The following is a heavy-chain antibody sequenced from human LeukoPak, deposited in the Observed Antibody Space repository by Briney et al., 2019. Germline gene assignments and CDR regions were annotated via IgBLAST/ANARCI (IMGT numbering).Heavy chain of an antibody. CDR1: GGSFSGYY. V-gene: IGHV4-34*01. CDR3: ARFKKGALGKFDY. D-gene: IGHD3-16*01. Sequence: SGTLSLTCAVYGGSFSGYYWSWIRQPPGKGLEWIGEINHSGSTNYNPSLKSRVTISVDTSKNQFSLKLSSVTAADTAVYYCARFKKGALGKFDYWGQGTLVTVSS. J-gene: IGHJ4*02. CDR2: INHSGST.